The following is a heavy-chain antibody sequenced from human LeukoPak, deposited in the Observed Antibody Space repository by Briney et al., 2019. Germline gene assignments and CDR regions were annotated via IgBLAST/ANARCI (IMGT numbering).Heavy chain of an antibody. CDR1: GYTFTSYY. D-gene: IGHD2-15*01. CDR3: ATSKRYSDAFDI. CDR2: IHPSGVST. V-gene: IGHV1-46*01. Sequence: GASVKVSCKASGYTFTSYYINCVRQAPGQGLEWMGIIHPSGVSTTYAQKFQGRVTMTRDMSTSTVYMELSSLRSDDTAVYYCATSKRYSDAFDIWGQGTMVTVSS. J-gene: IGHJ3*02.